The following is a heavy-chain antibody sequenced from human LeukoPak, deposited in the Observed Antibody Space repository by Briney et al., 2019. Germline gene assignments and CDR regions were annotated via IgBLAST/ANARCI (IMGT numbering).Heavy chain of an antibody. CDR2: IYHSGST. CDR3: ASLPSNTVTHDY. V-gene: IGHV4-38-2*01. J-gene: IGHJ4*02. Sequence: KTSETLSLTCAVSGYSISSSYYWGWIRQPPGERLEWIRTIYHSGSTHYNPSLKSRVTLSVDTSKNQFSLKLRSVTAADTAVYYCASLPSNTVTHDYWGQGTLVTVSS. D-gene: IGHD4-11*01. CDR1: GYSISSSYY.